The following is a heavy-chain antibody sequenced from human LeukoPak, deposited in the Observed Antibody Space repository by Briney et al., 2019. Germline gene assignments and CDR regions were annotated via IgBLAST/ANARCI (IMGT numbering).Heavy chain of an antibody. CDR1: GFTFSSYA. V-gene: IGHV3-30-3*01. D-gene: IGHD1-26*01. CDR2: ISYDGSNK. J-gene: IGHJ2*01. Sequence: GGSLRLSCAASGFTFSSYAMHWVRQAPGKGLEWVAVISYDGSNKYYADSVKGRFTISRDNSKNTLYLQMNSLRAEDTAVYYCAKDRVSGSYPTGYFDLWGRGTLVTVSS. CDR3: AKDRVSGSYPTGYFDL.